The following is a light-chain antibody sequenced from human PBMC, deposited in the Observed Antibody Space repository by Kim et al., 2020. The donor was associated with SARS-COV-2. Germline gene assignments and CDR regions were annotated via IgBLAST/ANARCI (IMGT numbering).Light chain of an antibody. CDR3: QQYNDWPLT. CDR2: GAS. Sequence: VSPGDRVTLPGRARQSDSGLLAWYQQKPGQPPRLLMYGASTRATGIPARFSGSGYGTEFTLTISTLQSEDFAVYYCQQYNDWPLTFGGGTKVDIK. J-gene: IGKJ4*01. V-gene: IGKV3D-15*01. CDR1: QSDSGL.